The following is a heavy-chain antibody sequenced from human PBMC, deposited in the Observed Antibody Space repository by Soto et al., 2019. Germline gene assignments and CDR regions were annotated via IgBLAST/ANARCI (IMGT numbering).Heavy chain of an antibody. CDR2: ISAYNGNT. V-gene: IGHV1-18*01. CDR1: GYTFTSYG. CDR3: ARGPFYYDFWSGYYSTCDY. Sequence: ASVKVSCKASGYTFTSYGISWVRQAPGQGLEWMGWISAYNGNTNYAQKLQGRVTMTTDTSTSTAYMELRSLRSDDTAVYYCARGPFYYDFWSGYYSTCDYWGQGPLVTVS. J-gene: IGHJ4*02. D-gene: IGHD3-3*01.